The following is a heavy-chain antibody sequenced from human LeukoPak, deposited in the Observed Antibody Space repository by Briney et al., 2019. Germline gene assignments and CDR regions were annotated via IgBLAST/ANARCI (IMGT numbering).Heavy chain of an antibody. CDR3: AKLFGDSASGAFDI. D-gene: IGHD4-17*01. Sequence: GGSLRLSCAASGFTFSSYAMSWVRQAPGKGLEWVSLISGSGGSTYYAGSVKGRFTISRDNSKNTLYLQMDSLRAEDTAVYYCAKLFGDSASGAFDIWGQGTMVTVSS. CDR1: GFTFSSYA. CDR2: ISGSGGST. V-gene: IGHV3-23*01. J-gene: IGHJ3*02.